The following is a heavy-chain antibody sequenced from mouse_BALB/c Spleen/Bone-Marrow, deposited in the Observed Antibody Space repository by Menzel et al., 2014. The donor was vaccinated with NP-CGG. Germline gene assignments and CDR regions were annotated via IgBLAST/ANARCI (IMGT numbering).Heavy chain of an antibody. CDR3: ARAYY. CDR2: INSDGGST. V-gene: IGHV5-6-3*01. Sequence: EVHLVESGGGLVQFGGSLKLSCAASGFTFSRYGMSWVRQTPDKRLELVAIINSDGGSTYYPDSVKGRFTISRGNAKNTLYLQMSSLKSEDTAMYYCARAYYWGQGTLVTVSA. J-gene: IGHJ3*01. D-gene: IGHD2-10*01. CDR1: GFTFSRYG.